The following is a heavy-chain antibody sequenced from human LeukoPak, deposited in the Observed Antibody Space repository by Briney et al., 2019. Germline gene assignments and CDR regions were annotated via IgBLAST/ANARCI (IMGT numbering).Heavy chain of an antibody. CDR1: GYTFTSYG. CDR3: ARDLARIIPAATTFDY. J-gene: IGHJ4*02. V-gene: IGHV1-18*01. D-gene: IGHD2-2*01. CDR2: ISAYNGNT. Sequence: ASVKVSCMASGYTFTSYGISWVRQAPGQGLEWMGWISAYNGNTNYTQKLQGRVTMTTDTSTSTAYMELRSLRSDDTAVYYCARDLARIIPAATTFDYWGQGTLVTVSS.